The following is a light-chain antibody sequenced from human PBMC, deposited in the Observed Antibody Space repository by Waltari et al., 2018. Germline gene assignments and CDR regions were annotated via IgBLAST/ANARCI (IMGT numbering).Light chain of an antibody. V-gene: IGKV1-5*01. J-gene: IGKJ1*01. CDR2: DAS. Sequence: DIQMTQSPSTLSASVGDRVTITCRASQSISSWLARYKQKPGKAPKLLIYDASGLESGVPSRFSGSGSGTEFTLTISSLQPDDFATYYCQQYNSYSPVFGQGTKVEIK. CDR3: QQYNSYSPV. CDR1: QSISSW.